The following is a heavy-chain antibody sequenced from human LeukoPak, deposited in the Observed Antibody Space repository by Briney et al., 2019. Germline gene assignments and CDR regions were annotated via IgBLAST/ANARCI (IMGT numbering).Heavy chain of an antibody. V-gene: IGHV1-58*02. D-gene: IGHD6-13*01. J-gene: IGHJ4*02. CDR3: AAGYSSSWYYPQDFDY. CDR1: GLTFTSSA. CDR2: IVVGSGNT. Sequence: GASVKVSCKASGLTFTSSAMQWVRQARGQRLEWIGWIVVGSGNTNYAQKFQERVTITRDMSTSTAYMELSSLRSEDTAVYYCAAGYSSSWYYPQDFDYWGQGTLVTVSS.